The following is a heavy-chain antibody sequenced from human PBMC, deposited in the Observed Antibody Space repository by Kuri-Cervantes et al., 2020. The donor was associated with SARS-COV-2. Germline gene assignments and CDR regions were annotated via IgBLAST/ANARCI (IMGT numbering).Heavy chain of an antibody. Sequence: GGSLRLSCAASGFTFSSYAMSWVRQAPGKGLEWVSAISGSGGSTYYADSVKGRFTISRDNSKNTLYLQMNSLRAEDTAVYYCAKDNLSSGWYHYFDYWGQGTLVTVSS. CDR1: GFTFSSYA. V-gene: IGHV3-23*01. CDR2: ISGSGGST. CDR3: AKDNLSSGWYHYFDY. D-gene: IGHD6-19*01. J-gene: IGHJ4*02.